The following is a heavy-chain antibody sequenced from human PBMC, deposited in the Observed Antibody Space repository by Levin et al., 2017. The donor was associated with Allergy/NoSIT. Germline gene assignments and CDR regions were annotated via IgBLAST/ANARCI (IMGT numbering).Heavy chain of an antibody. V-gene: IGHV4-28*01. CDR1: GYSISNDNW. Sequence: LRLSCAVSGYSISNDNWWGWIRQPPGKGLEWIGYIYYSGTTHYNPSLKSRVTMSLDTSKSQFSLKLDSVTAVDTAVYYCERRGGSGESWFDPWGQGTLVTVSS. J-gene: IGHJ5*02. D-gene: IGHD3-16*01. CDR3: ERRGGSGESWFDP. CDR2: IYYSGTT.